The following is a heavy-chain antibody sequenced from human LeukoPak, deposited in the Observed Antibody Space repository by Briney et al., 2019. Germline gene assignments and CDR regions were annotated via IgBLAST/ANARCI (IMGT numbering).Heavy chain of an antibody. CDR3: ARETPRRGETRDGYR. CDR2: IKQDGSEK. J-gene: IGHJ4*02. CDR1: GFTFSNYW. V-gene: IGHV3-7*01. D-gene: IGHD5-24*01. Sequence: GGSLRLSCAASGFTFSNYWMSWVRQAPGKGLEWVANIKQDGSEKYYVNSVKGRFTISRDNPKNLLFLQINSLRVEDTAVYYCARETPRRGETRDGYRWGQGTVVTVSS.